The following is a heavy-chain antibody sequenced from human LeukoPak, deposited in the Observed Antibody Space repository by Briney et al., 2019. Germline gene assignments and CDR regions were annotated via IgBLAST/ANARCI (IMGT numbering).Heavy chain of an antibody. CDR1: GGSISSGPYF. J-gene: IGHJ5*02. Sequence: SETLSLTCSVSGGSISSGPYFWSWIRQSPGQGLEWIGYIWPSGSTNYNPSLSGRVAISLDKSRNHFTLMVTAVTAADTAVYYCAREATGTTRGNWFDPWGQGTLITVSS. V-gene: IGHV4-30-2*06. D-gene: IGHD1-1*01. CDR2: IWPSGST. CDR3: AREATGTTRGNWFDP.